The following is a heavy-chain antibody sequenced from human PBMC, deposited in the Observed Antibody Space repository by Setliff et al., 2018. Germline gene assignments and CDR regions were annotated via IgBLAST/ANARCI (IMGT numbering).Heavy chain of an antibody. J-gene: IGHJ6*03. Sequence: SVKVSCKASGATFSNYGVSWVRQAPGQGLEWMGGTIPLFGTTDYAQKFQGRVTIITDESTSTAYMELSSLRSEDTAVYFCAREGVDTRSSTDYRYYMDVWGKGTTVTVSS. D-gene: IGHD5-18*01. CDR3: AREGVDTRSSTDYRYYMDV. CDR2: TIPLFGTT. V-gene: IGHV1-69*05. CDR1: GATFSNYG.